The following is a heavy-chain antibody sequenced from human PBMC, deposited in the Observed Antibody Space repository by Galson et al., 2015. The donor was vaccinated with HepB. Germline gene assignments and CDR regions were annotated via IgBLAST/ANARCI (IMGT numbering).Heavy chain of an antibody. CDR3: AKGLTPYTLYYDFWSGYYDLFDY. V-gene: IGHV3-30*18. D-gene: IGHD3-3*01. CDR2: ISYDESNK. Sequence: SLRLSCAASGFTFSSYGMHWVRQAPGKGLEWVAVISYDESNKYYADSVKGRFTISRDNSKNTLYLQMNSLRAEDTAVYYCAKGLTPYTLYYDFWSGYYDLFDYWGQGTLVTVSS. J-gene: IGHJ4*02. CDR1: GFTFSSYG.